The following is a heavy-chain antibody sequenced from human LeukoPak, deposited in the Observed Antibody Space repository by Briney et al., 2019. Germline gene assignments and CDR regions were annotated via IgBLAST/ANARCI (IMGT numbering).Heavy chain of an antibody. CDR3: AKGPTVTNPFHSHQLDY. V-gene: IGHV3-30-3*01. D-gene: IGHD4-17*01. J-gene: IGHJ4*02. CDR2: ISYDGSNK. Sequence: GGSLRLSCAASGFTFSSYAMHWVRQAPGKGLEWVAVISYDGSNKYYADSVKGRFTISRDNSKNTLYLQMNSLRAEDTAVYYCAKGPTVTNPFHSHQLDYWGQGTLVTVSS. CDR1: GFTFSSYA.